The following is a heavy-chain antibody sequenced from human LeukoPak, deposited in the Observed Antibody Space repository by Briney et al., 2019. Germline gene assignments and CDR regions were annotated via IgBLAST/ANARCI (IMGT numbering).Heavy chain of an antibody. CDR2: ISSSGSTM. CDR3: ARVRVTVTTLDY. Sequence: GGSLRLSCAASGFTFSSYEVNWVRQAPGKGLEWVSYISSSGSTMYYADSVKGQFTVSRDNAKNSLFLQMNSLRAEDTAVYYCARVRVTVTTLDYWGQGALVTVSS. J-gene: IGHJ4*02. CDR1: GFTFSSYE. D-gene: IGHD4-17*01. V-gene: IGHV3-48*03.